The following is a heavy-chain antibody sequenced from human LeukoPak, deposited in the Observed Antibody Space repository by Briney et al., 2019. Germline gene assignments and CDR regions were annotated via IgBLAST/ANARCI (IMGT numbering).Heavy chain of an antibody. J-gene: IGHJ4*02. CDR3: ARGREVLRRYFDY. CDR1: GGSISSSNW. V-gene: IGHV4-4*02. Sequence: PSGTLSLTCAVSGGSISSSNWWSWVRQPPGKGLEWIGEMYHSGSTNYNPSLKSRVTMSVDKPKNQFSLKLSSVTAADTAVYYCARGREVLRRYFDYWGQGTLVTVSS. D-gene: IGHD1-26*01. CDR2: MYHSGST.